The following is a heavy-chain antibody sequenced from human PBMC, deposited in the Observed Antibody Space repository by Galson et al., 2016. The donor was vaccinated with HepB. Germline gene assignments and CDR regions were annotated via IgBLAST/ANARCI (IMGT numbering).Heavy chain of an antibody. CDR3: AREASTVVLIDY. D-gene: IGHD3-22*01. J-gene: IGHJ4*02. CDR1: GYTFTYRY. Sequence: SVKVSCKASGYTFTYRYVYWVRQAPGQALEWMGWITPFNGNTNYALKLQDRVTITGDRSMTTAYMELSSLRSEDTAVYYCAREASTVVLIDYWGQGSLVTVSS. CDR2: ITPFNGNT. V-gene: IGHV1-45*02.